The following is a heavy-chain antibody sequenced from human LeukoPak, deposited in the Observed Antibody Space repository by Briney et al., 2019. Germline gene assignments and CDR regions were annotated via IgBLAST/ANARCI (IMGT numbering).Heavy chain of an antibody. Sequence: GGSLRLSWAASGFTFSSYWMSWVRQAPGKGLEWVSAISGSGGSTYYADSVKGRFTISRDNSKNTLYLQMNSLRAEDTAVYYCAKVGDGYNSIDYWGQGTLVTVSS. CDR2: ISGSGGST. CDR1: GFTFSSYW. V-gene: IGHV3-23*01. CDR3: AKVGDGYNSIDY. D-gene: IGHD5-24*01. J-gene: IGHJ4*02.